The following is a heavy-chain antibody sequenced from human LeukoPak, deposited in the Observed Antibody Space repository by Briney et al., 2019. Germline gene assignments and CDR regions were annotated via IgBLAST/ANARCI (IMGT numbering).Heavy chain of an antibody. CDR3: AKDGGGYYTWAFDY. Sequence: PGGTLRLSCAASGFTFSSYGMSWVRQAPGKGLEWVSEINGSDGGTNYADSVKGRFTISRDNSKNTLYLQMNSLRAEDTAVYYCAKDGGGYYTWAFDYWGQGTLVTVSS. CDR1: GFTFSSYG. D-gene: IGHD3-22*01. J-gene: IGHJ4*02. V-gene: IGHV3-23*01. CDR2: INGSDGGT.